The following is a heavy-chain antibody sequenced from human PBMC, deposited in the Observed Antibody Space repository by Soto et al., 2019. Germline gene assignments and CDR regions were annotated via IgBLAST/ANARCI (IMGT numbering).Heavy chain of an antibody. Sequence: GGSLRLSCAASGFTFSSYAMSWVRQAPGKGLEWVSAISGSGGSTYYADSVKGRFTISRDNSKNTLYLQMNSLRAEDTAVCYCAKVPLLDVVVPAAIDYWGQGTLVTVSS. CDR2: ISGSGGST. CDR1: GFTFSSYA. CDR3: AKVPLLDVVVPAAIDY. V-gene: IGHV3-23*01. D-gene: IGHD2-2*02. J-gene: IGHJ4*02.